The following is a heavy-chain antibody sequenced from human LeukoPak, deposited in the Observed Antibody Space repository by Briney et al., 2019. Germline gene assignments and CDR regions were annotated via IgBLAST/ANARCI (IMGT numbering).Heavy chain of an antibody. D-gene: IGHD1-26*01. V-gene: IGHV1-24*01. J-gene: IGHJ5*02. CDR1: GYTLTELS. CDR3: ARDKGSGSYDAYWFDP. CDR2: FDPEDGET. Sequence: ASVKVSCKVSGYTLTELSMHWVRQAPGKGLEWMGGFDPEDGETIYAQKFQGRVTMTEDTSTDTAYMELSSLRSEDTAVYYCARDKGSGSYDAYWFDPWGQGTLVTVSS.